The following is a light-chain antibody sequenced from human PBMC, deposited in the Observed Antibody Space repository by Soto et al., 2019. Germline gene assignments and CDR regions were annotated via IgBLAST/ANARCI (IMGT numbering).Light chain of an antibody. CDR1: QSISTY. CDR3: EQRYSTPQVT. J-gene: IGKJ4*01. CDR2: KAS. Sequence: DIQMTQSPSSLSASVGDRVTITCRASQSISTYLSWDQQKPGKAPNLLIYKASSLEGGVPSRFSGSGSGTEFTHTISSLQPEDFATYYCEQRYSTPQVTFGGGTKVEIK. V-gene: IGKV1-39*01.